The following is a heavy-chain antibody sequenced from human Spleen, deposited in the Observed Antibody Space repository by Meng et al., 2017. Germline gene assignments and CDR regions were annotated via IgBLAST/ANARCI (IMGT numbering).Heavy chain of an antibody. V-gene: IGHV3-11*01. D-gene: IGHD6-19*01. Sequence: GGSLRLSCAASGFSFSDYYMAWIRQAPGKGLEWVSYMSTSGSAMYNADSVKGRFTISRDNAKNSLYLQMNSLTTEDMALYYCTKDVWHSGWFIDYWGQGTLVTVSS. CDR2: MSTSGSAM. CDR1: GFSFSDYY. J-gene: IGHJ4*02. CDR3: TKDVWHSGWFIDY.